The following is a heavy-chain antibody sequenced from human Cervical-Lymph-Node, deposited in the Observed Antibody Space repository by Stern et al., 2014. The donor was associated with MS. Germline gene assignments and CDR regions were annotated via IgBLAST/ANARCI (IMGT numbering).Heavy chain of an antibody. Sequence: VQLVESGAEVRKPGSSMRVSCKASGGSFSSYAISWVRQAPGQGLEWIGGILPIFGTKNSAQNYHGSDTLTAERSTYSLYMELSNLTSDDTAVYYCARDGGGRGVISYSCDSWGQGSLVTVTS. J-gene: IGHJ4*02. V-gene: IGHV1-69*01. CDR1: GGSFSSYA. CDR3: ARDGGGRGVISYSCDS. CDR2: ILPIFGTK. D-gene: IGHD3-10*01.